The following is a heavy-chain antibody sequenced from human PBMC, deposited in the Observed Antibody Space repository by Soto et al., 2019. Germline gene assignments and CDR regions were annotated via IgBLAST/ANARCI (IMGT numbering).Heavy chain of an antibody. CDR2: ISYDGSNK. Sequence: QVQLVESGGGVVQPGRSLRLSCAASGFTFSSYGMHWVRQAPGKGLEWVAVISYDGSNKYYADSVKGRFTISRDNSKNTLYLQMNSLRAEDTAVYYCASPAHVDIVATTDWGQGTLVTVSS. J-gene: IGHJ4*02. CDR1: GFTFSSYG. CDR3: ASPAHVDIVATTD. V-gene: IGHV3-30*03. D-gene: IGHD5-12*01.